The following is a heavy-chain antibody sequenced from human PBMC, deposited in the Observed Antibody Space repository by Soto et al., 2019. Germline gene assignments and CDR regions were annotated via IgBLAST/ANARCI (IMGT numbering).Heavy chain of an antibody. J-gene: IGHJ6*02. CDR2: ISYDGSDK. Sequence: QVQLVQSGGGVVQPGRSLRLSCAASGFTFNRYGMNWVRQPPGKGLERVAVISYDGSDKFYADSAKGRFTISRDDSKKTLYLQMNSLRAEDTAVYYCAKERSPNDMDAWGQGTTVTVSS. CDR1: GFTFNRYG. D-gene: IGHD1-1*01. CDR3: AKERSPNDMDA. V-gene: IGHV3-30*18.